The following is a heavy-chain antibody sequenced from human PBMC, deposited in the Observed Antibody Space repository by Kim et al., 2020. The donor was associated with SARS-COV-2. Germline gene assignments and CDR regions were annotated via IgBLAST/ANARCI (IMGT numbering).Heavy chain of an antibody. Sequence: GESLKISCKGSGYSFTSYWISWVRQMPGKGLEWMGRIDPSDSYTNYSPSFQGHVTISADKSISTAYLQWSSLKASDTAMYYCARRDGYGSGRYGMDVWGQGTTVTVSS. D-gene: IGHD3-10*01. V-gene: IGHV5-10-1*01. CDR3: ARRDGYGSGRYGMDV. CDR1: GYSFTSYW. CDR2: IDPSDSYT. J-gene: IGHJ6*02.